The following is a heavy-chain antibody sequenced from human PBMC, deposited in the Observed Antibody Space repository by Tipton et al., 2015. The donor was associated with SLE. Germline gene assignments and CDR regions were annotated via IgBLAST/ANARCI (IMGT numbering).Heavy chain of an antibody. V-gene: IGHV1-24*01. Sequence: QLVQSGAEVKKPGASVKVSCKVSGYTLIELSMHWVRQAPGKGLQWMGSFDPEHGEIIYAQKFQGRLTMTEDTSTDTTYMELTSLRSEDTAVYYCARDSSDWYWSGYFDLWGRGTLVTVSS. CDR2: FDPEHGEI. D-gene: IGHD6-19*01. J-gene: IGHJ2*01. CDR1: GYTLIELS. CDR3: ARDSSDWYWSGYFDL.